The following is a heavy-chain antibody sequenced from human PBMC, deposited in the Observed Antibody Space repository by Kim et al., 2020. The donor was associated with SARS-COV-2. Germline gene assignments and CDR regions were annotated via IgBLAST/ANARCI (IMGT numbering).Heavy chain of an antibody. D-gene: IGHD2-15*01. V-gene: IGHV4-34*01. CDR3: ARGRGNCSGGSCYKGWFDP. CDR1: GGSFSGYY. Sequence: SETLSLTCAVYGGSFSGYYWSWIRQPPGKGLEWIGEINHSGSTNYNPSLKSRVTISVDTSKNQFSLKLSSVTAADTAVYYCARGRGNCSGGSCYKGWFDPWGQGTLVTVSS. CDR2: INHSGST. J-gene: IGHJ5*02.